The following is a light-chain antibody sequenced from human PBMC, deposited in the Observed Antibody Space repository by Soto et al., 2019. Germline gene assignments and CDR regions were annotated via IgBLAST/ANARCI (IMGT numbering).Light chain of an antibody. J-gene: IGKJ4*01. CDR1: QSISSW. CDR2: DAS. Sequence: LQITQSPFTLSATAGNRVTITCRASQSISSWLAWYQQKPGKAPKLLIYDASSLQSGVPSRFSGSGSGTDFTLTISSLQPEDFATYYCQQDNSFPLTSGGGTKVDIK. V-gene: IGKV1-5*01. CDR3: QQDNSFPLT.